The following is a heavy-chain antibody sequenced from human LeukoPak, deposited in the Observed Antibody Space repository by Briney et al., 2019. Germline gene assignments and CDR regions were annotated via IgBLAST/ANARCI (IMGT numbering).Heavy chain of an antibody. CDR2: MNPNSGNT. V-gene: IGHV1-8*01. Sequence: ASVKVSCKASGYTFTSYDINWVRQATGQGLEWMGWMNPNSGNTGYAQKFQGRVTMTRNTSISTAYMELSSLRSEDTAVYYCARAPMVRGVITFSYYFDYWGQGTLVTVSS. CDR3: ARAPMVRGVITFSYYFDY. CDR1: GYTFTSYD. D-gene: IGHD3-10*01. J-gene: IGHJ4*02.